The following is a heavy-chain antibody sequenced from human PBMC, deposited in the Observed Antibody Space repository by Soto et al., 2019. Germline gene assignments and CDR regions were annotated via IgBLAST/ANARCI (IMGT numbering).Heavy chain of an antibody. Sequence: GGSLRLSCAASGFTCSSYDMSWVRQAPGKGLEWVSTILVGGSTHYPDSVKGRFTISRDSSKNTVFLQMNSLTAGDTAVYYCAKATATGGGAFDICGQGTMVTVSS. CDR1: GFTCSSYD. CDR2: ILVGGST. J-gene: IGHJ3*02. CDR3: AKATATGGGAFDI. V-gene: IGHV3-23*01. D-gene: IGHD2-8*02.